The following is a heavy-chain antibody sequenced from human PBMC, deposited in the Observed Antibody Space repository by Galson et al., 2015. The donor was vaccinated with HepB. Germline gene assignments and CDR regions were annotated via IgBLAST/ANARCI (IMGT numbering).Heavy chain of an antibody. J-gene: IGHJ4*02. V-gene: IGHV3-49*03. D-gene: IGHD3-22*01. CDR2: IRSKAYGGST. CDR1: GFTFGDYA. Sequence: SLRLSCAASGFTFGDYAMSWFRQAPGKGLEWVGFIRSKAYGGSTEYAASVKGRFTISRDDSKSIAYLQMNSLKTEDTAVYYCTRVVVITYYFDYWGQGTLVTVSS. CDR3: TRVVVITYYFDY.